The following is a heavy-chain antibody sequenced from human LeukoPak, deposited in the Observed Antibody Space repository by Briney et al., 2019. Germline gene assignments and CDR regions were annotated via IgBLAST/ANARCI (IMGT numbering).Heavy chain of an antibody. Sequence: GGSLRLSCAASGFTVSSNHMSWVRQAPGKGLEWVSVIYSGGSTYYADSVKGRFTISRDNSKNTLYLQMNSLKAEDTAVYYCARGRPVYYDFGRGSPATDYWAREPWSPSP. CDR2: IYSGGST. V-gene: IGHV3-66*01. J-gene: IGHJ4*02. CDR1: GFTVSSNH. CDR3: ARGRPVYYDFGRGSPATDY. D-gene: IGHD3-3*01.